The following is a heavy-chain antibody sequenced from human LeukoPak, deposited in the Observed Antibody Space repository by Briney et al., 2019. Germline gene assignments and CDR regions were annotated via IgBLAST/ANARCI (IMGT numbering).Heavy chain of an antibody. CDR3: ARVQYYNILTGSFQY. CDR2: INPDSGDT. CDR1: GYIFTAYY. V-gene: IGHV1-2*02. Sequence: ASVKVSCKASGYIFTAYYLHWVRQAPGQGLEWMGWINPDSGDTKFAQKFQGRVSMTRDTSISTAYMELSGLRSDDTAYYFCARVQYYNILTGSFQYWGQGTLVTVSS. J-gene: IGHJ4*02. D-gene: IGHD3-9*01.